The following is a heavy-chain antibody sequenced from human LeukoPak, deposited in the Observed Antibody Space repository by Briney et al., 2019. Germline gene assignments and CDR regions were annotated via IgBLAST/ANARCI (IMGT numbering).Heavy chain of an antibody. CDR3: AHTRITVAGKGFDY. CDR1: GFSLSTSGVG. D-gene: IGHD6-19*01. J-gene: IGHJ4*02. CDR2: IYWDDDK. V-gene: IGHV2-5*02. Sequence: SGPTLVNPTQTLTLTCTFSGFSLSTSGVGVGWILQPPGKALEWLALIYWDDDKRYSPSLKSRLTITKDTSKNQVVLTMTNMDPVDTATYYCAHTRITVAGKGFDYWGQGALVTVSS.